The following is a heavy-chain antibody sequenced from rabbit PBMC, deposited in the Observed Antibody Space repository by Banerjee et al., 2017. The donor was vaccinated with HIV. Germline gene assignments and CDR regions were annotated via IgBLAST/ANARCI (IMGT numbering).Heavy chain of an antibody. CDR3: ARDIGYAGYGVAT. V-gene: IGHV1S45*01. D-gene: IGHD7-1*01. CDR1: GFSFSSSYY. Sequence: QEQLVESGGGLVQPEGSLTLTCTASGFSFSSSYYMCWVRQAPGKGLEWIGCIYTSSDNTYYASWAKGRFTISKTSSTTVTLQMTSLTVADTATYFCARDIGYAGYGVATWGPGTLVTVS. CDR2: IYTSSDNT. J-gene: IGHJ4*01.